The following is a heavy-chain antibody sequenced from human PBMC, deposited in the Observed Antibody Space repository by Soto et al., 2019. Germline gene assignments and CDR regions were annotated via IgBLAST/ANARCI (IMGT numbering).Heavy chain of an antibody. Sequence: GGSLRLSCAASGFTFSSYGMHWVRQAPGKGLEWVAVIWYDGSNKYYVDSVKGRFTISRDNSKNTLYLQMNSLRAEDTAVYYCARVHYYGSGSYYKTYYYYYGMDVWGQGTTVTVSS. D-gene: IGHD3-10*01. CDR1: GFTFSSYG. V-gene: IGHV3-33*01. CDR2: IWYDGSNK. CDR3: ARVHYYGSGSYYKTYYYYYGMDV. J-gene: IGHJ6*02.